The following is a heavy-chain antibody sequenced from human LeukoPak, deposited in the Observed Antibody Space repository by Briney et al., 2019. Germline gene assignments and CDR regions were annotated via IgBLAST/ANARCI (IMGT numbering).Heavy chain of an antibody. J-gene: IGHJ5*02. CDR3: ARDRVLRDGYNQEWAWFDP. CDR1: GYTFTGYY. Sequence: ASVKVSCKASGYTFTGYYMHWVRQAPGQGLEWMGWINPNSGGTNYAQKFQGRVTMTRDTSTSTVYMELSSLRSEDTAVYYCARDRVLRDGYNQEWAWFDPWGQGTLVTVSS. V-gene: IGHV1-2*02. D-gene: IGHD5-24*01. CDR2: INPNSGGT.